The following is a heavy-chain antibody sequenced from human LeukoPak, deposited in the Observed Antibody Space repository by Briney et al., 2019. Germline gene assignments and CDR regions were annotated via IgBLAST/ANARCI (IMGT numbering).Heavy chain of an antibody. D-gene: IGHD2-21*02. J-gene: IGHJ3*02. V-gene: IGHV3-23*01. CDR2: ISGSGGST. Sequence: GGSLRLPCAASGFTFSSYAMSWVRQAPGKGLEWVSAISGSGGSTYYADSVKGRFTISRDNSKNTLYLQMNSLRAEDTAVYYCAKDRVRAHIVVVTAIWVAFDIWGQGTMVTVSS. CDR3: AKDRVRAHIVVVTAIWVAFDI. CDR1: GFTFSSYA.